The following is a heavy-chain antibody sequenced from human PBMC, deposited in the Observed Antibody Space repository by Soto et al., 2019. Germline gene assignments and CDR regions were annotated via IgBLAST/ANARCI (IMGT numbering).Heavy chain of an antibody. Sequence: QVQVVESGGGVVQPGRSLRLSCAASGFIVSSYGMHWVRQAPGKGLEWVAVISYDGISKFYADSVKGRFTISRDNSQNTLYLQMHSMRAEDTAVYYCAKVYGDFAYYFEAMDVWGQGTTVNVSS. CDR1: GFIVSSYG. CDR2: ISYDGISK. J-gene: IGHJ6*02. CDR3: AKVYGDFAYYFEAMDV. V-gene: IGHV3-30*18. D-gene: IGHD4-17*01.